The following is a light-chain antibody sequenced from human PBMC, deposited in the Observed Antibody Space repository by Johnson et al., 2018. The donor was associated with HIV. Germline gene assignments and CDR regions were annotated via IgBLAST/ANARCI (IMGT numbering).Light chain of an antibody. Sequence: QSVLTQPPSVSAAPGQTVNISCSGNVSNIESYFVSWYQQLPGAAPTLLIYEDNKRPSGIPDRFSGSKSGATATLGITGLQTGDEADYYCGIWDASLTASVFGTGTKVTVL. V-gene: IGLV1-51*02. CDR2: EDN. J-gene: IGLJ1*01. CDR3: GIWDASLTASV. CDR1: VSNIESYF.